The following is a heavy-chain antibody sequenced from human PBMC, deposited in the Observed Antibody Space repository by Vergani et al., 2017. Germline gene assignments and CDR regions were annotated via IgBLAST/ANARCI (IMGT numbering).Heavy chain of an antibody. J-gene: IGHJ4*02. Sequence: VELLESGGGLAQPGGSLRVSCSASGFRVTTYYMSWVRQAPGKGLEWVSYISSSSSSIYYADSVKGRFIISRDNAKNSLYLQMNSLRPEDTAVYYCAVQGRCDYWGQGTLVTVSS. CDR1: GFRVTTYY. D-gene: IGHD6-6*01. CDR3: AVQGRCDY. V-gene: IGHV3-48*01. CDR2: ISSSSSSI.